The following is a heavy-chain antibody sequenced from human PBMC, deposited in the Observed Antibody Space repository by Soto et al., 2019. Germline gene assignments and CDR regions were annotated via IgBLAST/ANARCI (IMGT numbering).Heavy chain of an antibody. J-gene: IGHJ4*02. V-gene: IGHV3-30*18. Sequence: PGGSLRLSCAASGFTFSSYGMHWVRQAPGKGLEWVAVISYDGSNKYYADSVKGRFTISRDNSKNTLYLQMNSLRAEDTAVYYCAKDALWIQLKGIDYWGQGTLVTVSS. CDR1: GFTFSSYG. CDR2: ISYDGSNK. D-gene: IGHD5-18*01. CDR3: AKDALWIQLKGIDY.